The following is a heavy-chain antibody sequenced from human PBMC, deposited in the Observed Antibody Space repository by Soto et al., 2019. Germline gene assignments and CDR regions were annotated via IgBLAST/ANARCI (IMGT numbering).Heavy chain of an antibody. Sequence: SETLSLTCAVYGGSFSGYYWSWIRQPPGKGLEWIGEINHSGSTNYNPSLKSRVTISVDTSKNQFPLKLSSVTAADTAVYYCARVYYYYYYMDVWGKGTTVTVSS. CDR1: GGSFSGYY. J-gene: IGHJ6*03. CDR3: ARVYYYYYYMDV. V-gene: IGHV4-34*01. CDR2: INHSGST.